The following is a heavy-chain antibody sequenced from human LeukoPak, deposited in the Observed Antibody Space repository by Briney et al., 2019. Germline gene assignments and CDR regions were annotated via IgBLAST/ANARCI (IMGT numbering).Heavy chain of an antibody. CDR1: GGSISSYY. Sequence: SETLSLTCTVSGGSISSYYWSWIRQPPGKGLEWIGYIYYSGSTNYNPSLKSRVTISVDTSKNQFSLKLSSVTAADTAVYYCARERITGTTHWFDPWGQGTLVTVSS. D-gene: IGHD1-20*01. CDR3: ARERITGTTHWFDP. J-gene: IGHJ5*02. CDR2: IYYSGST. V-gene: IGHV4-59*01.